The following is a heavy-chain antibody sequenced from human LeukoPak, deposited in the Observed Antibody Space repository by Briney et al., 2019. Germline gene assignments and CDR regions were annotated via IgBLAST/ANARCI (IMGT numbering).Heavy chain of an antibody. Sequence: GGSLRLSCAASGFTFGTYWMSWVRQAPGKGLEWVASIKQDGSEKYYVDSVKGRFTISRDNAKNSLYLQMNSLRAEDTAVYYCARPKNGYSYGYKDYWGQGTLVTVSS. J-gene: IGHJ4*02. CDR2: IKQDGSEK. CDR1: GFTFGTYW. D-gene: IGHD5-18*01. CDR3: ARPKNGYSYGYKDY. V-gene: IGHV3-7*02.